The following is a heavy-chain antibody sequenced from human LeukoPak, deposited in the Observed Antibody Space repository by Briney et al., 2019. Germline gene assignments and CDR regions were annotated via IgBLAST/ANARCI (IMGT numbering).Heavy chain of an antibody. Sequence: GGSLRLSCAASGFTFSSYEMNWVRQAPGKGLEWVSYISSSDSTIYYADSVKGRFTISRDNSKNTLYLQMNSLRAEDTAVYYCAKRGAYSPPYWGQGTLVTVSS. CDR3: AKRGAYSPPY. CDR2: ISSSDSTI. J-gene: IGHJ4*02. D-gene: IGHD5-18*01. V-gene: IGHV3-48*03. CDR1: GFTFSSYE.